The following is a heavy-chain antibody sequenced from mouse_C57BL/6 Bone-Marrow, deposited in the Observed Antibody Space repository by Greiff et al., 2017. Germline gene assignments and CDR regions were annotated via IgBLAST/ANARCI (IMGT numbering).Heavy chain of an antibody. Sequence: VQLQQPGAELVKPGASVKLSCKASGYTFTSYWMHWVKQRPGQGLEWIGMIHPYSGSTNYNEKFKSKATLTVDKSSSAANMQLSSLTAEDSAVYYGARGYYGSSYVRDYWGQGTTRTVAS. CDR2: IHPYSGST. CDR3: ARGYYGSSYVRDY. CDR1: GYTFTSYW. D-gene: IGHD1-1*01. V-gene: IGHV1-64*01. J-gene: IGHJ2*01.